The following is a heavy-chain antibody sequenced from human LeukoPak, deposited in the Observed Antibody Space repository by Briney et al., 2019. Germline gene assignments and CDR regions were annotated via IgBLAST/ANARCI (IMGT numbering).Heavy chain of an antibody. J-gene: IGHJ4*02. CDR2: ISSSGGYT. CDR1: GFTFDDYA. V-gene: IGHV3-23*01. D-gene: IGHD2-2*01. Sequence: GGSLRLSCAASGFTFDDYAMHWVRQAPGKGLEWVSTISSSGGYTYFADSVKGRFTISRDNSKNTLYLQMNSLRAEDTAVYYCARSVSSRFTSPRRPYYFDSWGQGTLVTVSS. CDR3: ARSVSSRFTSPRRPYYFDS.